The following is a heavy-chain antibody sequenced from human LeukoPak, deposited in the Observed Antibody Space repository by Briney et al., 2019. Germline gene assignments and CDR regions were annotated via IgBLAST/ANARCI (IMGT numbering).Heavy chain of an antibody. CDR1: GFTFSSYS. J-gene: IGHJ6*03. Sequence: PGGSLRLSCAASGFTFSSYSMNWVRQAPGKGLEWVSSISSSSSYIYYADSVKGRFTISRDNAKNSLYLQMNSLRAEDTAVYYCARVWKMPHDYSNYYYMDVWGKGTTVTVSS. V-gene: IGHV3-21*01. D-gene: IGHD4-11*01. CDR3: ARVWKMPHDYSNYYYMDV. CDR2: ISSSSSYI.